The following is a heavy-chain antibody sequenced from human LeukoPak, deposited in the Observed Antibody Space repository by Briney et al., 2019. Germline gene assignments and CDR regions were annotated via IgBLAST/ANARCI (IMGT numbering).Heavy chain of an antibody. CDR2: IIPIFGTA. CDR3: ARERDGYNRYYFDY. D-gene: IGHD5-24*01. V-gene: IGHV1-69*13. J-gene: IGHJ4*02. CDR1: GGTFSSYA. Sequence: GASVKVSCKASGGTFSSYAISWVRQAPGQGLEWMGGIIPIFGTANYAQKFQGRVTITADESTSTAYMELSSLRSEDTAVYYCARERDGYNRYYFDYWGQGTLVTVSS.